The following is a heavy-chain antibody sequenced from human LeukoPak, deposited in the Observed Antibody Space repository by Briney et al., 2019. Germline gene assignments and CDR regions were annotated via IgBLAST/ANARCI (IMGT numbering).Heavy chain of an antibody. V-gene: IGHV1-46*01. CDR3: ARSSPVTLDY. CDR2: INPSGGST. Sequence: ASVKLSCKASGYTFTSYYKHWVRQAPGQGLEWMGIINPSGGSTSYAQKFQGRVTMTRHTSTSTVYMELSSLRSEDTAVYYCARSSPVTLDYWGQGTLVTVSS. CDR1: GYTFTSYY. D-gene: IGHD4-11*01. J-gene: IGHJ4*02.